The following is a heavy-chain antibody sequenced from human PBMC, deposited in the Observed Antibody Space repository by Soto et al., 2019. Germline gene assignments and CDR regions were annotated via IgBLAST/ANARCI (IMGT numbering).Heavy chain of an antibody. Sequence: QVQLVESGGGVVQPGRSLRLSCAASGFTFSSSGMHWVRQAPGKGLEWVAVIWYDGSNKYYADSVKGRFTISRDNSKNTLYLQMNSLRAEDTAVYYCARDVGYCSSTSCYTTGWFDPWGQGTLVTVSS. V-gene: IGHV3-33*01. CDR3: ARDVGYCSSTSCYTTGWFDP. J-gene: IGHJ5*02. CDR2: IWYDGSNK. D-gene: IGHD2-2*02. CDR1: GFTFSSSG.